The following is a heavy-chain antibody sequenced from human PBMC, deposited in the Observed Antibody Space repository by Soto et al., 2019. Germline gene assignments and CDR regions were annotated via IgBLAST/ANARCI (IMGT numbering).Heavy chain of an antibody. J-gene: IGHJ4*02. Sequence: IFSTYAMSGVRQAPGKGLEWVSAISGSGGSTYYADSVKGRFTVSRDNSKNTLYLQMNSLRAEDTAVYYCAKEYYDFWTGYYPFDYWGQGTLVTVSS. V-gene: IGHV3-23*01. CDR1: IFSTYA. CDR2: ISGSGGST. CDR3: AKEYYDFWTGYYPFDY. D-gene: IGHD3-3*01.